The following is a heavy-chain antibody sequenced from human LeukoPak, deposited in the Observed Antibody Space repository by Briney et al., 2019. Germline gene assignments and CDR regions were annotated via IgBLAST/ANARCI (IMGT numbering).Heavy chain of an antibody. D-gene: IGHD3-3*01. CDR1: GFTFSSYS. CDR2: ISSSSSTI. V-gene: IGHV3-48*01. CDR3: ARALYFWSGLGRASEYFQH. J-gene: IGHJ1*01. Sequence: PGGSLRLSCAASGFTFSSYSMSWVRQAPGKGLEWVSYISSSSSTIYYADSVKGRFTISRDNAKNSLYLQMNSLRAEDTAVYYCARALYFWSGLGRASEYFQHWGQGTLVTVSS.